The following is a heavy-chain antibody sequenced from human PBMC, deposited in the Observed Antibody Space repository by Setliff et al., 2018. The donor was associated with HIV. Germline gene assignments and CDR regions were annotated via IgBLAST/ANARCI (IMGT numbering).Heavy chain of an antibody. CDR2: IYYTGST. J-gene: IGHJ6*02. V-gene: IGHV4-31*03. Sequence: PSETLSLTCTVSGGSISSSGNYWTWIRQRPGKGLEWIGYIYYTGSTYYHPSLKSRVLISVDTSNNQFSLRLSSVTAADTAVYYCARDLSPYGSGDPYYYYGMDVWVQGTTVTVSS. D-gene: IGHD3-10*01. CDR3: ARDLSPYGSGDPYYYYGMDV. CDR1: GGSISSSGNY.